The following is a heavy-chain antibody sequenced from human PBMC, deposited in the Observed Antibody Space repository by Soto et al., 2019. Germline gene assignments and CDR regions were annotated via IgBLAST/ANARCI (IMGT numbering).Heavy chain of an antibody. D-gene: IGHD3-10*01. CDR2: IYYSGST. V-gene: IGHV4-30-4*01. CDR1: GGSISSGDYY. Sequence: SETLSLTCTVSGGSISSGDYYWSWIRQPPGKGLEWIGYIYYSGSTYYNPSLKSRVTISVDTSKNQFSLKLSSVTAADTAVYYCARGGEDYYYFDYWGQGTLVTVSS. J-gene: IGHJ4*02. CDR3: ARGGEDYYYFDY.